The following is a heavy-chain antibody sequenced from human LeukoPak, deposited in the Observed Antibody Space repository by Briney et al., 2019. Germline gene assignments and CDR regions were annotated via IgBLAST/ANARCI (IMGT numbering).Heavy chain of an antibody. J-gene: IGHJ3*02. Sequence: GGSLRLSCAASGFTFSSYAMHWVRQAPGKGLGWVAVISYDGSNKYYADSVKGRFTISRDNSKNTLYLQMNSLRAEDTAVYYCAREGSGSIVVVPAAMIEAFDIWGQGTMVTVSS. CDR1: GFTFSSYA. CDR3: AREGSGSIVVVPAAMIEAFDI. D-gene: IGHD2-2*01. CDR2: ISYDGSNK. V-gene: IGHV3-30*04.